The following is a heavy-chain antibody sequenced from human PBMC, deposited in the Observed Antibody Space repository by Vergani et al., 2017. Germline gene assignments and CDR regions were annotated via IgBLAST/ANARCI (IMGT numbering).Heavy chain of an antibody. D-gene: IGHD3-3*01. J-gene: IGHJ5*02. CDR3: ARTRPKLPRLTYYDFWSGYVGWFDP. CDR2: IWYDGSNK. V-gene: IGHV3-33*01. CDR1: GFTFSSYG. Sequence: QVQLVESGGGVVQPGRSLRLSCAASGFTFSSYGMHWVRQAPGKGLEWVAVIWYDGSNKYYADSVKGRFTISRDNSKNTLYLQMNSLRAEDTAVYYCARTRPKLPRLTYYDFWSGYVGWFDPWGQGTLVTVSS.